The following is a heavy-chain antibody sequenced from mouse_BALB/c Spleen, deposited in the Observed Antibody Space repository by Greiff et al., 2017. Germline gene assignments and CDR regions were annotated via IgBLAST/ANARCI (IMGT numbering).Heavy chain of an antibody. Sequence: VQLQQSGTVLARPGASVKMSCKASGYTFTSYWMHWVKQRPGQGLEWIGAIYPGNSDTSYNQKFKGKAKLTAVTSTSTAYMELSSLTNEDSAVYYCTRWALLRLYAMDYWGQGTSVTVSS. D-gene: IGHD1-2*01. CDR3: TRWALLRLYAMDY. V-gene: IGHV1-5*01. CDR1: GYTFTSYW. CDR2: IYPGNSDT. J-gene: IGHJ4*01.